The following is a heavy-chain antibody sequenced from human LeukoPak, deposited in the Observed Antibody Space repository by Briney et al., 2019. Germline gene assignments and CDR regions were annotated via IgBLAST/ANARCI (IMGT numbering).Heavy chain of an antibody. CDR2: INSGGST. Sequence: GGSLRLSCVVSGFTVSSNYMTWVRQAPGKGLEWVSDINSGGSTYYADSVKGRFTISRDNSKNTLYLQMNSLRAEDTAVYYCARVDVWGQGTTVTVSS. V-gene: IGHV3-66*02. CDR3: ARVDV. CDR1: GFTVSSNY. J-gene: IGHJ6*02.